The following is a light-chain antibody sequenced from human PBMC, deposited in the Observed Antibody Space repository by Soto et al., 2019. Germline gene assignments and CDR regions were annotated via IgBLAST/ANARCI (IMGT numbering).Light chain of an antibody. V-gene: IGKV3D-20*02. Sequence: VLTQSPGTLSLSPGGRATLSCRASQSVSSSYLAWYQQKPGQAPRLLIFDASNRATGIPARFSGSGSGTDFTLTISSLEPEDFAVYYCQQRSNWPPITFGQGTRLEIK. J-gene: IGKJ5*01. CDR1: QSVSSSY. CDR3: QQRSNWPPIT. CDR2: DAS.